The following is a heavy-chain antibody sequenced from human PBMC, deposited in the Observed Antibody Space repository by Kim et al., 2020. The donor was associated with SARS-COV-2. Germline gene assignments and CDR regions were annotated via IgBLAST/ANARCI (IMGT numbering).Heavy chain of an antibody. J-gene: IGHJ4*02. CDR3: GKIGF. CDR2: INVGNGYT. Sequence: ASVKVSCKAPGSTLTNFVMNWVGQALGQTLEWMGWINVGNGYTKYQENFQGRATITCATPEGTGTMERNTLRSEETALYNCGKIGFRGQVTLITVSS. CDR1: GSTLTNFV. D-gene: IGHD3-10*01. V-gene: IGHV1-3*01.